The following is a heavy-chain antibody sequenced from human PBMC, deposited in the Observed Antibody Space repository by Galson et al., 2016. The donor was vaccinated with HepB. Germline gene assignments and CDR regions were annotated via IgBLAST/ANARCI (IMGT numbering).Heavy chain of an antibody. V-gene: IGHV5-51*01. Sequence: QSGAEVKKPGESLKISCKGSGYSFTSYWIAWVRQMPGKGLEWMGIIYPGDSDTRYSPSFQGQVTISADKSISTAYLQWSSLKASDTAMYYCARRYYYDFWGGYDNWFDPWGQGTLVTVSS. CDR1: GYSFTSYW. CDR3: ARRYYYDFWGGYDNWFDP. CDR2: IYPGDSDT. J-gene: IGHJ5*02. D-gene: IGHD3-3*01.